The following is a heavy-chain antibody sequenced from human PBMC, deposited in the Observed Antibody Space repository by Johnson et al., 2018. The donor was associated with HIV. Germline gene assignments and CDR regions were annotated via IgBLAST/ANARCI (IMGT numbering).Heavy chain of an antibody. J-gene: IGHJ3*02. Sequence: QVQLVESGGGLVKPGGSLRLSCAASRFTFSDYYMSWIRQTPGKGLEWVSYISSSGGTIYYADSVKGRFSISRDNAKNSLYLQMNSLRAEDTDVYYCAREVGSWYSSSSGAFDIWGQGTMVTVSS. CDR1: RFTFSDYY. V-gene: IGHV3-11*04. CDR3: AREVGSWYSSSSGAFDI. D-gene: IGHD6-6*01. CDR2: ISSSGGTI.